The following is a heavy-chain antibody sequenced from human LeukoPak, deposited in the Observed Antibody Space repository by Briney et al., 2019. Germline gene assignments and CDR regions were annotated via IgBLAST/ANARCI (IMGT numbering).Heavy chain of an antibody. CDR2: INPNSGGT. Sequence: GASVKVSCKASGYTLTGYYMHWVRQAPGQGLEWMGWINPNSGGTNYAQEFQGRVTITRDTSASTAYMELSSLRSEDMAVYYCARTYYDFWSGYGAFDIWGQGTMVTVSS. J-gene: IGHJ3*02. V-gene: IGHV1-2*02. CDR1: GYTLTGYY. D-gene: IGHD3-3*01. CDR3: ARTYYDFWSGYGAFDI.